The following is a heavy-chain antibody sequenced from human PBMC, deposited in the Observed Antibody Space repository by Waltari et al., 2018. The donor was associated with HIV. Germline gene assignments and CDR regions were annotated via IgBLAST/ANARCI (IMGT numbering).Heavy chain of an antibody. V-gene: IGHV3-48*02. CDR3: ARDKDDWNRYYYYYGMDV. D-gene: IGHD1-1*01. CDR1: GFPLRSYS. CDR2: ISSSSGTI. Sequence: EAQLVESGGGLVQPGGSLRLSCIASGFPLRSYSLNWVRQAPGKGLEWVSYISSSSGTIHYADSVRGRFTVSRDNAQNSLFLEMSSLRDEDTAVYFCARDKDDWNRYYYYYGMDVWGPGTTVTVS. J-gene: IGHJ6*02.